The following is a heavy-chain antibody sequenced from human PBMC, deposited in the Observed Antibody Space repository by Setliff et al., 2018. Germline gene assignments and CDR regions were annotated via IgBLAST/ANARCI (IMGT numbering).Heavy chain of an antibody. J-gene: IGHJ3*02. V-gene: IGHV3-53*01. CDR2: IYSSGST. Sequence: GGSLRLSCEVSGFTLSRNYMSWVRQAPGLGLEWVSFIYSSGSTYHAESVKGRFTISRDNSKNTLYLQMNSLRVEDTAVYYCASGGGSSGYAFNIWGQGTMVTVSS. D-gene: IGHD1-26*01. CDR1: GFTLSRNY. CDR3: ASGGGSSGYAFNI.